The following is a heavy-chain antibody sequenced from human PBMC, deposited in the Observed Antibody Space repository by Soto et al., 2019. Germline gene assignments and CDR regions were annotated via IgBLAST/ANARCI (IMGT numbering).Heavy chain of an antibody. Sequence: ASVKVSCKASGYTFTTSGISWERQAPGQGLEWIGWVSAYNGDTHYAQNLQGRVTVTTDTSTSTAYMELRSLRPDDTAVYYCAKDYDYRLGDCWGQGTLVTVSS. CDR1: GYTFTTSG. V-gene: IGHV1-18*04. J-gene: IGHJ4*02. CDR2: VSAYNGDT. D-gene: IGHD3-16*01. CDR3: AKDYDYRLGDC.